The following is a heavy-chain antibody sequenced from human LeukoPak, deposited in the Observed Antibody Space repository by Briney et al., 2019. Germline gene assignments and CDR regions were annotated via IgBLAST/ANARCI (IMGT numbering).Heavy chain of an antibody. CDR3: ARDRVVRGWPGFDY. J-gene: IGHJ4*02. CDR1: GFTFSSYW. V-gene: IGHV3-7*01. Sequence: GGSLRLSCAASGFTFSSYWMSWVRQAPGKGLEWVAHIKQDGSEKYYVDSVKGRFTISRDNAKNSLYLQMNSLRAEDTAVYYCARDRVVRGWPGFDYWGQGTLVTVSS. D-gene: IGHD6-19*01. CDR2: IKQDGSEK.